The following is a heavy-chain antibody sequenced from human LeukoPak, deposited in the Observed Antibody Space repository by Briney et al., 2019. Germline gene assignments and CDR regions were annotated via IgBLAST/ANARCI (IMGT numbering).Heavy chain of an antibody. D-gene: IGHD6-13*01. J-gene: IGHJ4*02. CDR1: GDSISSYY. CDR2: IYHSGST. Sequence: PSETLSLTCTVSGDSISSYYWSWIRQSPGKGLEWFGYIYHSGSTNYNPSLKSRVTISIDTSKNQFSLKLSSVTAADTAVYYGARDSGSGSWYDYWGQGTLVTVSS. CDR3: ARDSGSGSWYDY. V-gene: IGHV4-59*01.